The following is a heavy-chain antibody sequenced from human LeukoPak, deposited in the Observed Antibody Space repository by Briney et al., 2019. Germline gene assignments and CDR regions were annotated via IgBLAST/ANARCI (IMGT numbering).Heavy chain of an antibody. J-gene: IGHJ6*03. Sequence: TGGSLRLSCAASGFTFDDYAMHWVRQAPGKGLEWVSGISWNSGSIYYADSVKGRFTISRDNAKNSLYLQMNSLRAEDTAVYYCARVAYGGNSGEYYYMDVWGKGTTVTVSS. CDR1: GFTFDDYA. CDR2: ISWNSGSI. D-gene: IGHD4-23*01. CDR3: ARVAYGGNSGEYYYMDV. V-gene: IGHV3-9*01.